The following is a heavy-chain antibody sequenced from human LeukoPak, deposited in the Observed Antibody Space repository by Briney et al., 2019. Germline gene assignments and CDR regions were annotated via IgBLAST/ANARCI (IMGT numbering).Heavy chain of an antibody. V-gene: IGHV4-34*01. CDR1: GGSFSGYY. J-gene: IGHJ5*02. CDR2: INHSGST. Sequence: SETLSLTCAVYGGSFSGYYWSWIRQPPGKGLEWIGEINHSGSTNYNPSLKSRVTISVDTSKNQFSLKLGSVTAADTAVYYCARLSYSGRISGWFDPWGQGTLVTVSS. D-gene: IGHD2-21*01. CDR3: ARLSYSGRISGWFDP.